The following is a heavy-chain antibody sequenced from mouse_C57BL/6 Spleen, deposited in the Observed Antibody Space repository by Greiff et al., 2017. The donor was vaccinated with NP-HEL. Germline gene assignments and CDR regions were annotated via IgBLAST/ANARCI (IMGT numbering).Heavy chain of an antibody. CDR2: IYPRSGDT. J-gene: IGHJ2*01. Sequence: QVQLQQSGAELARPGASVKLSCTASGYTFTSYGISWVKQRTGQGLEWIGEIYPRSGDTYYNEKFKGKATMTADKSSSTAYMELRSLTSEDSAVYFCARWVEGLDYWGQGTTLTVSS. V-gene: IGHV1-81*01. CDR3: ARWVEGLDY. CDR1: GYTFTSYG.